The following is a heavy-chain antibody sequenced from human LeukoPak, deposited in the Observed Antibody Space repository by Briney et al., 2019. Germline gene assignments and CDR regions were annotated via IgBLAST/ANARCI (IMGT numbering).Heavy chain of an antibody. D-gene: IGHD3-16*01. J-gene: IGHJ6*03. Sequence: GGSLRLSCAASGFTFDDYGMSWVRQAPRKGLDWVSGINWNGGSTGYADSVKGRFTISRDNAKNSLYLQMNSLRAEDTALYYCARAPTGLYYYYYMDVWGKGTTVTVSS. CDR2: INWNGGST. V-gene: IGHV3-20*04. CDR3: ARAPTGLYYYYYMDV. CDR1: GFTFDDYG.